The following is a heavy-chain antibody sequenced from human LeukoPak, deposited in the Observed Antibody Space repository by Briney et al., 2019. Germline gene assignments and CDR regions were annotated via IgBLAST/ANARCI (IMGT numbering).Heavy chain of an antibody. CDR2: INPNSGGT. J-gene: IGHJ4*02. V-gene: IGHV1-2*02. Sequence: EASVKVSCKASGYSFTGYCMHWVRQAPGHGLEWMGWINPNSGGTNYAQKFQGRVTMTRDTSISTAYMELSRLRSDDTAVYYCARGFVVVPAAMSYWGQGTLVTVSS. D-gene: IGHD2-2*01. CDR1: GYSFTGYC. CDR3: ARGFVVVPAAMSY.